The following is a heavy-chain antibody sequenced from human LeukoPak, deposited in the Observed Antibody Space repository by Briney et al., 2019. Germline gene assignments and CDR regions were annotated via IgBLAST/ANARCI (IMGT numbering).Heavy chain of an antibody. CDR3: ATISAQTFDI. D-gene: IGHD5-24*01. CDR1: GFSFRSHW. CDR2: IKPDGSDK. Sequence: PGGSLRLSCAGSGFSFRSHWVNWVRQSPGKGLEWVANIKPDGSDKYYVDSARGRFTVSRDNAKNSAFLQMNSLRAEDTAIYYCATISAQTFDIWGQGTLVSVSS. J-gene: IGHJ3*02. V-gene: IGHV3-7*01.